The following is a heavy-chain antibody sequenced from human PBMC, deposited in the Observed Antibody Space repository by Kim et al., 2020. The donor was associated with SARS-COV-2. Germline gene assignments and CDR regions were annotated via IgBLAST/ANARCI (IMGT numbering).Heavy chain of an antibody. D-gene: IGHD3-9*01. CDR1: GGSISSSSYY. CDR3: ATRTYYDILTGDYGGDYDGMDV. J-gene: IGHJ6*02. V-gene: IGHV4-39*01. CDR2: IYYSGST. Sequence: SETLSLTCTVSGGSISSSSYYWGWIRQPPGKGLEWIGSIYYSGSTYYNPSLKSRVTISVDTSKNQFSLKLSSVTAADTAVYYCATRTYYDILTGDYGGDYDGMDVWGQGTTVTVSS.